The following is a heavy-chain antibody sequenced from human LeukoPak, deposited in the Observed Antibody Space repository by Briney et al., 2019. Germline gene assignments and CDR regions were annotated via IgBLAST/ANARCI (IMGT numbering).Heavy chain of an antibody. Sequence: PGGSLRLYCAASGFTFSSYAMHWVRQAPGKGLEGVAVISYDVSNKSYADSVKGRFTISRNNSKNTLYLEMNSLRAEDTAVYYWARNPILTGYYLDYWGQGTLVTVS. CDR1: GFTFSSYA. V-gene: IGHV3-30*04. D-gene: IGHD3-9*01. CDR3: ARNPILTGYYLDY. J-gene: IGHJ4*02. CDR2: ISYDVSNK.